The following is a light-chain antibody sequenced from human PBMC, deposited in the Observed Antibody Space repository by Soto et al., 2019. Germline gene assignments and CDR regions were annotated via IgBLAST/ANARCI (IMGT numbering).Light chain of an antibody. CDR2: GAS. V-gene: IGKV3-15*01. Sequence: EIVMTQSPATLSVSTGERATLSCRASQSVSSNLAWYQQKPGQAPRGLIYGASTRATGIPARFSGSGSGTEFTLTISSLQSEDFAVYCCQQYNNWPPWTFGQGTKVDIK. CDR1: QSVSSN. CDR3: QQYNNWPPWT. J-gene: IGKJ1*01.